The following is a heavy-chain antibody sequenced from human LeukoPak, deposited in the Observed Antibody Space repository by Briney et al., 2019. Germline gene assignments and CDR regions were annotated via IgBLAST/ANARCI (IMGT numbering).Heavy chain of an antibody. J-gene: IGHJ4*02. CDR3: ARDRPYFDN. CDR1: GFTFSSSS. V-gene: IGHV3-30*03. Sequence: PGGSLRLSCAASGFTFSSSSMHWVRQAPRKGLEGVAVISHDGSNKYYADAVKGRFTNSRDNSKNTLFLQMNNLRPEDTDVYYCARDRPYFDNWGQGTLVTVSS. CDR2: ISHDGSNK. D-gene: IGHD6-6*01.